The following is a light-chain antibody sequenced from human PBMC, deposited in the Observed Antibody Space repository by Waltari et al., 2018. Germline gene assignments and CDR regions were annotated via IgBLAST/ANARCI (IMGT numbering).Light chain of an antibody. CDR1: QSVDSN. V-gene: IGKV3-15*01. J-gene: IGKJ2*01. CDR2: GAS. Sequence: EIVMTQSPATLSVSPVERATLPCRASQSVDSNLAWYQQKPGQPPRLLLYGASTRATGVPARFSGSGSGTEFTLTISSLQSADFAVYYCQQYYNWPYTFGQGTKLEIK. CDR3: QQYYNWPYT.